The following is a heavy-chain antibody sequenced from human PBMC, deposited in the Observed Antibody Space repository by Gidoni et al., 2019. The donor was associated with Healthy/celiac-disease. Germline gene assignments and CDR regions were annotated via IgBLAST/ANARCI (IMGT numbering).Heavy chain of an antibody. Sequence: QVQLVQSGAEVKKPGSSVKVSCKASGGTFSSYAISWVRQAPGQGLEWMGGIIPIFGTANYAQKCQGRVTITADESTSTAYMELSILRSEDTAVYYCASRPGYCSGGSCRYYYYYYGMDVWGQGTTVTVSS. CDR3: ASRPGYCSGGSCRYYYYYYGMDV. CDR1: GGTFSSYA. CDR2: IIPIFGTA. J-gene: IGHJ6*02. D-gene: IGHD2-15*01. V-gene: IGHV1-69*01.